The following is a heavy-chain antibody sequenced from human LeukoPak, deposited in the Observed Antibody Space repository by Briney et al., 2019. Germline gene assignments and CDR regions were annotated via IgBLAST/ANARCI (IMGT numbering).Heavy chain of an antibody. D-gene: IGHD1-7*01. Sequence: GGSLRLSCAVSGFTLTSYGIHWVRQAPGKGLEWVAVVSHDGGTVHYADSVKGRFTISRDTSKNTLYLQMNNMGPEDTAVYYCARDINWNYKDYWGQGTLVTVSS. CDR2: VSHDGGTV. J-gene: IGHJ4*02. V-gene: IGHV3-30-3*01. CDR3: ARDINWNYKDY. CDR1: GFTLTSYG.